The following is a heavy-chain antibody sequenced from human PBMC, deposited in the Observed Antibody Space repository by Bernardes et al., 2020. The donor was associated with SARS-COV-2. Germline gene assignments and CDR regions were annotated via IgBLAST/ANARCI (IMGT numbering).Heavy chain of an antibody. CDR1: SGSFSVYY. J-gene: IGHJ2*01. D-gene: IGHD2-15*01. Sequence: LSLTCSAYSGSFSVYYWSWIRQTPGKGLEWIGEINDSGSTKYNPALKSRVTISVDPSKNQFSLKLNSVTAADTAVYYCARGSAAVVSHFMLLFANWYFDLWGRRTLVTVSS. V-gene: IGHV4-34*01. CDR2: INDSGST. CDR3: ARGSAAVVSHFMLLFANWYFDL.